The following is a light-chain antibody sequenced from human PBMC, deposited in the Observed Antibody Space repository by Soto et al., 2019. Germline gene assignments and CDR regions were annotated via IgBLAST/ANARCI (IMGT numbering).Light chain of an antibody. Sequence: QSVLTKAASGSGSPGESSTIFCSGTRSDVGNYNLVTWYQQHPGKAPQLMIYEVSKRPSGVSDRFSGSKSGNTASLTISGLQADDEADYYCCSYAGSGTYVFGTGTKVTVL. CDR1: RSDVGNYNL. CDR2: EVS. V-gene: IGLV2-23*02. CDR3: CSYAGSGTYV. J-gene: IGLJ1*01.